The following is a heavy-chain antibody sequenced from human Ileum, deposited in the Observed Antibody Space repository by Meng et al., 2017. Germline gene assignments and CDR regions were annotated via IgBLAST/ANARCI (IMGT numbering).Heavy chain of an antibody. Sequence: QSRLQELDPGLVNPSRTTSLTCAVSGASISTSNLWNWVRQPPGKGLEWIGQIHHSGTTNYNPSLKSRVTISLDKSKNQFSLELRSVTAADTAVYYCARHDYGDPTAAFDYWGQGTLVTVSS. V-gene: IGHV4-4*02. CDR3: ARHDYGDPTAAFDY. CDR2: IHHSGTT. CDR1: GASISTSNL. J-gene: IGHJ4*02. D-gene: IGHD4-17*01.